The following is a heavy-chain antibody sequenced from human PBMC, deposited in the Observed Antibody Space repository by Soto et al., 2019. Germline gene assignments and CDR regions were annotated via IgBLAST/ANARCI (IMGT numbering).Heavy chain of an antibody. CDR1: GFTFSSYS. D-gene: IGHD2-15*01. J-gene: IGHJ4*02. CDR2: ISSRSSYI. V-gene: IGHV3-21*01. Sequence: EVQLVESGGGLVKPGGSLRLSCAASGFTFSSYSMNWVRQAPGKGLEWVSSISSRSSYIYYADSVKGRFTISRDNAKNSLYLQMNSLRAEDTAVYYCARALGVGYFDYWGQGTLVTVSS. CDR3: ARALGVGYFDY.